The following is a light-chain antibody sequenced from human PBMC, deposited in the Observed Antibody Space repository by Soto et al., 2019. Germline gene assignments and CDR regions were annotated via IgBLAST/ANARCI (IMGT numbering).Light chain of an antibody. CDR3: AAWDDSLSGWV. CDR1: SSNIGSNY. CDR2: RNN. J-gene: IGLJ3*02. V-gene: IGLV1-47*01. Sequence: QSVLTQSPSASGTPGQRVTISCSGSSSNIGSNYVYWYQQLPGTAPTVFIYRNNQRPSVVPDRFSGSKSGASASLAISGLRSEDEADYYCAAWDDSLSGWVLGGGTKLTVL.